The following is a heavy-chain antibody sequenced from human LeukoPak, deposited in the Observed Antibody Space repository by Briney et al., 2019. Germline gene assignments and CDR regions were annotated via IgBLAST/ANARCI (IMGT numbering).Heavy chain of an antibody. CDR1: GFSFSGYA. J-gene: IGHJ4*02. V-gene: IGHV3-23*01. Sequence: GSLRLSCAASGFSFSGYAMNWVRQAPGKGLEWVSAISGSGGTIFYADSVKGRFTISRDHSKNTVYLQMNSLRAEDTAVYYCAKVLGPRIAVSDPFDYWGQGTLVTVSS. CDR3: AKVLGPRIAVSDPFDY. CDR2: ISGSGGTI. D-gene: IGHD2-21*01.